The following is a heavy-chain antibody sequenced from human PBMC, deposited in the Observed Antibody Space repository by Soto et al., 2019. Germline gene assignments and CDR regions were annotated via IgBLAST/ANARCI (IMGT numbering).Heavy chain of an antibody. V-gene: IGHV3-7*03. CDR2: IKQDGGQK. Sequence: GSLRLSCAASGFIFRNYWMSWVRQAPGKGLEWVANIKQDGGQKYYVDSVKGRFTISRDNARNSLYLQINSLRAEDTAMYYCARIGYSSSSLDSWGLGTLVTVSS. CDR1: GFIFRNYW. J-gene: IGHJ4*02. D-gene: IGHD6-6*01. CDR3: ARIGYSSSSLDS.